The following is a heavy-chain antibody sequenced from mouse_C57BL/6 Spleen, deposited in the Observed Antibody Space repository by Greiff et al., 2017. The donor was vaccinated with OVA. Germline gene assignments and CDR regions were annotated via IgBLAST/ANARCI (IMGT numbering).Heavy chain of an antibody. D-gene: IGHD1-2*01. Sequence: QVQLKQPGAELVKPGASVKLSCKASGYTFTSYWMHWVKQRPGRSLEWIGRIDPNSGGTKYNEKFKSKATLTVDKPSSTAYMQLSSLTSEDSAVYYCARNYYGPLDYWGQGTTLTVSS. CDR3: ARNYYGPLDY. V-gene: IGHV1-72*01. CDR1: GYTFTSYW. CDR2: IDPNSGGT. J-gene: IGHJ2*01.